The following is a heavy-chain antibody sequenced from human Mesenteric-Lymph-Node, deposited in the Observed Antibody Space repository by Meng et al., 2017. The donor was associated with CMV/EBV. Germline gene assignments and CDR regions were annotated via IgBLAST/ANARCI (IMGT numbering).Heavy chain of an antibody. CDR2: ISTYNGNT. CDR1: GYTFTTYG. D-gene: IGHD3-10*01. CDR3: ARDPGSGRGFDY. V-gene: IGHV1-18*01. Sequence: CKASGYTFTTYGISWVRQAPGQGPEWMGWISTYNGNTNYAQKLQGRVTMTTDTSTSTAYMELRSLRSDDTAVYYCARDPGSGRGFDYWGQGTLVTVSS. J-gene: IGHJ4*02.